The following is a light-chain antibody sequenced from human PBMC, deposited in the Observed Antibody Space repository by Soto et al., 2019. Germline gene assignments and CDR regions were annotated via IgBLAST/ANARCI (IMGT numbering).Light chain of an antibody. CDR1: QSVSSNY. V-gene: IGKV3-20*01. CDR3: QQYAISPVT. CDR2: GAS. Sequence: PGESATLSCRAGQSVSSNYLAWYQQKPGQAPRLLIYGASSRATGVPDRFSGSGSGTDFTLTINSLEPEDFAVYYCQQYAISPVTFGQGTKVDIK. J-gene: IGKJ1*01.